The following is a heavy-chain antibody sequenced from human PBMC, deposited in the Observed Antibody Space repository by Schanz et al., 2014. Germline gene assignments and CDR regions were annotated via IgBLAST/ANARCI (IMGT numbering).Heavy chain of an antibody. V-gene: IGHV1-2*06. J-gene: IGHJ5*02. D-gene: IGHD3-10*01. CDR2: INPNSGGT. Sequence: QVQLVQSGAEVKEPGASVKVSCKASGYTFTSNGITWVRQAPGQGLEYMGRINPNSGGTNFAQKFQGRVTMTRDTSISTVYMELSRLRSDDTAVYYCAREGTVIRGLSGWFDPWGQGTLVTVSS. CDR3: AREGTVIRGLSGWFDP. CDR1: GYTFTSNG.